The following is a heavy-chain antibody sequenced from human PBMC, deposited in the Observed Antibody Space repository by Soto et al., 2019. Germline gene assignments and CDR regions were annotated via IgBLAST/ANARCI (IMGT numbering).Heavy chain of an antibody. J-gene: IGHJ6*02. Sequence: QAQLEQSGGEVKKPGSSVKVSCKASRVAFSKFIVTWVRQAPGLGLEWVGGIIPIFGTANYAQKFQGRVTITADESTSTSYMEVNNLRSEDTAVYYCAKVRYSSPMGYYYGVDVWGHGTTVTVSS. V-gene: IGHV1-69*01. CDR1: RVAFSKFI. CDR2: IIPIFGTA. CDR3: AKVRYSSPMGYYYGVDV. D-gene: IGHD6-19*01.